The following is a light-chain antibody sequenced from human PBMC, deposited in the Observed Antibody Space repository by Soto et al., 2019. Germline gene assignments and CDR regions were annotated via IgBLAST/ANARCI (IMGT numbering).Light chain of an antibody. CDR3: QQSYSNPRT. V-gene: IGKV1-39*01. Sequence: IQLTQSPSSLSASVGDRVTVTCRASEDITNYLAWYRHKPGKAPTLLIYGVSSLHSGVPSRFSGSGSETEFTLTSSSLQPEDFATYYCQQSYSNPRTFGQGTKVDIK. CDR2: GVS. CDR1: EDITNY. J-gene: IGKJ1*01.